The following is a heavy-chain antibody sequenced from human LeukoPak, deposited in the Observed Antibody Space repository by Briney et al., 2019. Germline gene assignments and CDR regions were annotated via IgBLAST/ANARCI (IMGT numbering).Heavy chain of an antibody. D-gene: IGHD3-22*01. CDR2: INPNSGGT. Sequence: ASVKVSCKASGYTFTGYYMHWVRQAPGQGLEWMGRINPNSGGTNYAQKFQGRVTMTRDTSISTAYMELSRLRSDDTAAYYCASLAFDYYDSSGYELWGQGTLVTVSS. V-gene: IGHV1-2*06. CDR1: GYTFTGYY. CDR3: ASLAFDYYDSSGYEL. J-gene: IGHJ1*01.